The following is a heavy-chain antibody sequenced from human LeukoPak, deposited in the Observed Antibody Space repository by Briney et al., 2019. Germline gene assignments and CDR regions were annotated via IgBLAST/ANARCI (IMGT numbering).Heavy chain of an antibody. CDR3: ARGGIAGAGDY. Sequence: ASVKVSCKASGYTFSSYYMHWVRQAPGQGLEWMGWINPNSGGTNYAQKFQGRVTMTRDTSISTAYMELSRPRFDDTAVYYCARGGIAGAGDYWGQGTLVTVSS. V-gene: IGHV1-2*02. CDR1: GYTFSSYY. CDR2: INPNSGGT. D-gene: IGHD6-13*01. J-gene: IGHJ4*02.